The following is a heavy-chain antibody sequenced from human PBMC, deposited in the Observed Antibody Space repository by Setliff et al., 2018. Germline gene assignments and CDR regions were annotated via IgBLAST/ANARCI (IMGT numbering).Heavy chain of an antibody. CDR3: ARAPSVELVTIRTNSWFTY. D-gene: IGHD5-18*01. CDR2: ISVYNGDT. CDR1: GYTFRNYA. Sequence: ASEKVSCKASGYTFRNYAFAWVRQAPGQGLEWVGWISVYNGDTNYAQKFQGRVTLTTDTSTSSAYMELRRLTSDDSAFYYCARAPSVELVTIRTNSWFTYWGQGTLVTVSS. J-gene: IGHJ4*02. V-gene: IGHV1-18*01.